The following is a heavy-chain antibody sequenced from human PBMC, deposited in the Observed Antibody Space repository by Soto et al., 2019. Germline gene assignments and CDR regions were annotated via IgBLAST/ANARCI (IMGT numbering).Heavy chain of an antibody. V-gene: IGHV1-69*13. CDR3: ARGQNVPRYLRYYYGMDV. CDR2: IIPIFGTA. D-gene: IGHD1-20*01. Sequence: ASLKVSCKASVGTFSSYAISWVRQAPGQRLEWMGGIIPIFGTANYAQKFQGRVTITADESTSTAYMELSSLRSEDTAVYYCARGQNVPRYLRYYYGMDVWGQGTTVTVSS. J-gene: IGHJ6*02. CDR1: VGTFSSYA.